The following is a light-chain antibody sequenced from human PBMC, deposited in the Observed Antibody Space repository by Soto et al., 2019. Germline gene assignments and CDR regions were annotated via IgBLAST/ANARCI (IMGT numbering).Light chain of an antibody. J-gene: IGKJ4*01. V-gene: IGKV3-20*01. CDR1: QGVSSSY. CDR2: GAS. CDR3: AHYRTS. Sequence: EIVLTQSPGTLSLSPGERATLSCRASQGVSSSYLAWYQKKPGQPPRLLIYGASSRATGIPDRFSGSGSGTDFTVTITGLEPEDFGVYYCAHYRTSVDGGMKVEIK.